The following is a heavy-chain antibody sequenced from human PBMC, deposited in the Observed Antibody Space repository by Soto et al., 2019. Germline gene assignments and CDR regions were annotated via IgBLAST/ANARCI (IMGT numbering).Heavy chain of an antibody. CDR3: ARDPYQSSHYYGSEFDY. CDR1: GFTFRSYW. Sequence: GGSLRLSCAASGFTFRSYWMTWVRQPPGKGLEWVANIQQDGTEKNYVDSVKGRFTISRDNAKNSLYLQMNSLRAEDTAVYYCARDPYQSSHYYGSEFDYWGQGILVTVSS. J-gene: IGHJ4*02. CDR2: IQQDGTEK. D-gene: IGHD3-10*01. V-gene: IGHV3-7*01.